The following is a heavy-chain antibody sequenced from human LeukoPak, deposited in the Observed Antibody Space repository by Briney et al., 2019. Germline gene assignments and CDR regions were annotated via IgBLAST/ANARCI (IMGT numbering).Heavy chain of an antibody. J-gene: IGHJ6*02. Sequence: KPSETLSLTCAVYGGSFSGYYWSWIRQPPGKGLEWIGEIYHSGSTNYNPSLKGRVTISLDMSKNQFSLNLNSVTAADTAMYYCARGERRVSGSRPNYYYYGMDVWGQGTTVTVSS. V-gene: IGHV4-34*01. CDR1: GGSFSGYY. CDR3: ARGERRVSGSRPNYYYYGMDV. D-gene: IGHD1-26*01. CDR2: IYHSGST.